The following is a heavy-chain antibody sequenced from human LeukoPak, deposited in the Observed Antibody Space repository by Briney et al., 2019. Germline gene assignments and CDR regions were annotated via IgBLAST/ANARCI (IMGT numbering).Heavy chain of an antibody. CDR2: ISGSGGDT. D-gene: IGHD2-21*01. CDR1: GFTFSNFA. V-gene: IGHV3-23*01. CDR3: AKDTLLLLY. J-gene: IGHJ4*02. Sequence: GGSLRLSCAASGFTFSNFAMSWVRQAPGKGLEWVSAISGSGGDTYYADSVKGRSTISRDNAKSTLYLQMNSLRAKDTALYYCAKDTLLLLYWGQGTLVTVSS.